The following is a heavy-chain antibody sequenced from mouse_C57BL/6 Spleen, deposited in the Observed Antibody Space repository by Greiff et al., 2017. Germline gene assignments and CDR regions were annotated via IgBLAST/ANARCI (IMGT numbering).Heavy chain of an antibody. V-gene: IGHV1-81*01. D-gene: IGHD2-4*01. CDR1: GYTFTSYG. CDR3: ARSRYDYDERVVWFAY. CDR2: IYPRSGNT. J-gene: IGHJ3*01. Sequence: VKVVESGAELARPGASVKLSCKASGYTFTSYGISWVKQRTGQGLEWIGEIYPRSGNTYYNEKFKGKATLTADKSSSTAYMELRSLTSEDSAVYFCARSRYDYDERVVWFAYWGQGTLVTVSA.